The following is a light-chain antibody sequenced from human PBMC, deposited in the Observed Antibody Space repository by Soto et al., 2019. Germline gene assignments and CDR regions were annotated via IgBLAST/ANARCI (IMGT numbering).Light chain of an antibody. V-gene: IGKV2-28*01. CDR3: MPPLASWR. J-gene: IGKJ4*01. CDR1: QSLLHSNGYNY. CDR2: LGS. Sequence: VTGGGAASGGCSTSQSLLHSNGYNYLDWYLQKPGQSPQLLIYLGSNRASGVPDRFSGSGSGTDYTLKITSADDADVRVYYCMPPLASWRFAGGTKVDI.